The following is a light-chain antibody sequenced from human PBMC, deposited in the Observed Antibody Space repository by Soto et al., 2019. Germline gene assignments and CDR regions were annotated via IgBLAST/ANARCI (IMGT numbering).Light chain of an antibody. V-gene: IGLV2-8*01. CDR2: EVT. CDR1: NNDIGGYNY. Sequence: QSALTQPPSASGSPGKSVTISCTGTNNDIGGYNYVSWYQQQTGKAPRLIIYEVTKRPSGVPDRFSGSKFGIAASLTVSGLQAEDEADYYCCSYAGSRNYLFGTGTKLTVL. CDR3: CSYAGSRNYL. J-gene: IGLJ1*01.